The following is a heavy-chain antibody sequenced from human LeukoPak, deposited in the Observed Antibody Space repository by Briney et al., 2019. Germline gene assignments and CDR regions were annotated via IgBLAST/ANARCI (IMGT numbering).Heavy chain of an antibody. CDR3: AKDRITNYYDSSGYYSTFDY. V-gene: IGHV3-23*01. J-gene: IGHJ4*02. Sequence: GGSLRLSCAASGFTFSSYAMSWVRQAPGKGPEWVSAISGSGGSTYYADSVKGRSTISRDNSKNTLYLQMNSLRAEDTAVYYCAKDRITNYYDSSGYYSTFDYWGQGTLVTVSS. CDR2: ISGSGGST. D-gene: IGHD3-22*01. CDR1: GFTFSSYA.